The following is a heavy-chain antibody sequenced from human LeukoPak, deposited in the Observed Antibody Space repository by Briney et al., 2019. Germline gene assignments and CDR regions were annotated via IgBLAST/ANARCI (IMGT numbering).Heavy chain of an antibody. D-gene: IGHD1-26*01. V-gene: IGHV3-23*01. CDR2: ISGSGGST. J-gene: IGHJ4*02. CDR1: GFTFSSYA. Sequence: GGSLRLSCAASGFTFSSYAMSWVRQAPGKGLEWVSAISGSGGSTYYADSVKGRFTISRDNSKNTLYLQMNSLRAEDTAVYYCASSSFRLYYFDYWGQGTLVTVSS. CDR3: ASSSFRLYYFDY.